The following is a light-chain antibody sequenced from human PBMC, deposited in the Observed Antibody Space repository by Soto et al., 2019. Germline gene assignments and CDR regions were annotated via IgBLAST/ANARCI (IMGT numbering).Light chain of an antibody. CDR2: EVN. V-gene: IGLV2-8*01. J-gene: IGLJ1*01. CDR1: NSDVGGYNY. CDR3: SSYAGSNWYV. Sequence: QSALTQPPSASGSPGQSVTISCTGTNSDVGGYNYVSWYQQYPGKAPKLINYEVNERPSGVPDRFSGSKSGNTASLTVSGLQTADEADYYCSSYAGSNWYVFGTGTKVTVL.